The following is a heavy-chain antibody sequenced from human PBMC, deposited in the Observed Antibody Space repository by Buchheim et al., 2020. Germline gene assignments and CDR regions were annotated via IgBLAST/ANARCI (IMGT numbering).Heavy chain of an antibody. V-gene: IGHV1-8*01. CDR2: MNPNSDNT. CDR3: ARGSAFNWFDP. CDR1: GYTFTSHD. Sequence: QVQLVQSGAEVKKPGASVKISCKASGYTFTSHDLNWVRQASGQGLEWMGWMNPNSDNTGYAQKFQGRVTMTRNTSINTAYMELSSLTSEDTAVYYCARGSAFNWFDPWGQGTL. J-gene: IGHJ5*02.